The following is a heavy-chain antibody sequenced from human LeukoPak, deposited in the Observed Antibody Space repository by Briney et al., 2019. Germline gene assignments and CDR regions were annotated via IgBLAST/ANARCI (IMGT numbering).Heavy chain of an antibody. CDR3: AREVVPAAISYYYYYMDV. D-gene: IGHD2-2*02. V-gene: IGHV3-7*01. CDR1: GFTFSSYW. Sequence: GGSLRLSCAASGFTFSSYWMSWVRQAPGKGLEWVANIKQDGSEKYYVDSVKGRFTISRDNAKNSLYLQMNSLRAEDTAVYYCAREVVPAAISYYYYYMDVWGKGTTVTVSS. CDR2: IKQDGSEK. J-gene: IGHJ6*03.